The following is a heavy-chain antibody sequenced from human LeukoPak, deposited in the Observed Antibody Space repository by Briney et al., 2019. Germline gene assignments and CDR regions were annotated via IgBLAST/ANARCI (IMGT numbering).Heavy chain of an antibody. CDR1: GFTFSSYA. Sequence: TGGSLRLSCAASGFTFSSYAMHWVRQAPGKGLEWVAVISYDGSNKYYADSVKGRFSISRDNSKNTLYLQMNSLRAEDTAVYYCAREVYYYDSSGYYLNWFDPWGQGTLVTVSS. V-gene: IGHV3-30*14. CDR3: AREVYYYDSSGYYLNWFDP. CDR2: ISYDGSNK. J-gene: IGHJ5*02. D-gene: IGHD3-22*01.